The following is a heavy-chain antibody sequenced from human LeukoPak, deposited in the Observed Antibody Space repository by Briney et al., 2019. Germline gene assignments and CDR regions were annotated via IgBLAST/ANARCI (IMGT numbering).Heavy chain of an antibody. V-gene: IGHV4-38-2*02. Sequence: SETLSLTCTVSGYSISSGYYWGWIRQPPGKGLEWIGSIYHSGSTYYNPSLKSRVTISVDTSKNQFYLNLSSVTAADTAVYYCARPGRNRKDGYRYWGQGTLVTVSS. CDR1: GYSISSGYY. CDR3: ARPGRNRKDGYRY. J-gene: IGHJ4*02. D-gene: IGHD5-24*01. CDR2: IYHSGST.